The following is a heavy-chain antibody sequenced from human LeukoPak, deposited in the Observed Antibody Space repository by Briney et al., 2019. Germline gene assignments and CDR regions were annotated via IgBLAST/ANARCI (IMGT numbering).Heavy chain of an antibody. Sequence: SETLSLTCAVSGDSVRTSPYYWAWIRQPPGKWLEWIGSIHQSGGTYYNPSLQSRLIMSVDTSKNQFSLKLRSVTAADTAVYYCARHAWGGNKDFDVWGRGTLVAVSS. CDR1: GDSVRTSPYY. J-gene: IGHJ2*01. D-gene: IGHD4-23*01. CDR2: IHQSGGT. V-gene: IGHV4-39*01. CDR3: ARHAWGGNKDFDV.